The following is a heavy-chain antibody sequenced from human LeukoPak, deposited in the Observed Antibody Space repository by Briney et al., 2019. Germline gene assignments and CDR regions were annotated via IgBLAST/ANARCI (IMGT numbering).Heavy chain of an antibody. V-gene: IGHV4-34*01. D-gene: IGHD3-10*01. CDR3: AGTDYYGSGSYYGFDY. CDR1: GGSFSGYY. J-gene: IGHJ4*02. Sequence: PSETLSLTCAVYGGSFSGYYWSWIRQPPGKGLEWIGEINHSGSTNYNPSLKSRVTISVDTSKNQFSLKLSSVTAADTAVYYCAGTDYYGSGSYYGFDYWGQGTLVTVSS. CDR2: INHSGST.